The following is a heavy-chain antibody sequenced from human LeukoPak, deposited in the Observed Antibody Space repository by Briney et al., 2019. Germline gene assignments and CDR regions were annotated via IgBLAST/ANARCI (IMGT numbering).Heavy chain of an antibody. CDR1: GFTFSSYA. Sequence: SGGSLRLSCAASGFTFSSYAMSWVRQAPGKGLEWVSAISGSGGSTYYADSVKGRFTISRDNSKNTLYLQMNSLRSEDTAVFYCAKELERKGFFDYWGQGTLITVSS. D-gene: IGHD3-3*01. CDR2: ISGSGGST. CDR3: AKELERKGFFDY. J-gene: IGHJ4*02. V-gene: IGHV3-23*01.